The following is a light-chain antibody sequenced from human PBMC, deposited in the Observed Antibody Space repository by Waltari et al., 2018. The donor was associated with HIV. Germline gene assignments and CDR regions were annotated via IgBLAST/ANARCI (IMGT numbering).Light chain of an antibody. CDR1: HYIHDY. CDR2: GAS. CDR3: QQSYNMHT. J-gene: IGKJ2*01. Sequence: DIQMTQSPSSLSASVGDRVTLTCRARHYIHDYSNWYQQKPGKAPKLLMYGASTVESGVPSRFSGSGSGRDFTLTISNLQPEDFATYYCQQSYNMHTFGQGTKVDVK. V-gene: IGKV1-39*01.